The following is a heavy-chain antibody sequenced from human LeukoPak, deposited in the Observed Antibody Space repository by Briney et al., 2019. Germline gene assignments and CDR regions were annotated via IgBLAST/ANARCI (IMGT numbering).Heavy chain of an antibody. Sequence: SVKVSCKASGYTFTSYDINWVRQATGQGLEWMGWMNPNSGNTGYAQKFQGRVTMTRNTSISTAYMELSSLRSEDTAVYYCARGLSREDAFDIWGQGTMVTVSS. J-gene: IGHJ3*02. CDR1: GYTFTSYD. CDR3: ARGLSREDAFDI. CDR2: MNPNSGNT. V-gene: IGHV1-8*01. D-gene: IGHD1-26*01.